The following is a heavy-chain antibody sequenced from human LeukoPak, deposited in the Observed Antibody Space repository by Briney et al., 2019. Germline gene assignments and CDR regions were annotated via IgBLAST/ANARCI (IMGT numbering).Heavy chain of an antibody. Sequence: SETLSLTCGVFGGSISSENWWNWVRQPPGKGLEWIGETYHAGHINYNPSLKSRVTISMDKSKNQLYLKVTSVTAADTAVYYCARLKGSSRHYWGQGTLVTVSS. V-gene: IGHV4-4*02. CDR1: GGSISSENW. D-gene: IGHD6-13*01. J-gene: IGHJ4*02. CDR2: TYHAGHI. CDR3: ARLKGSSRHY.